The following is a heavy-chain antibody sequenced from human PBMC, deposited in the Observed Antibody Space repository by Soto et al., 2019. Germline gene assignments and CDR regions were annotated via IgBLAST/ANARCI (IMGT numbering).Heavy chain of an antibody. V-gene: IGHV4-30-4*01. D-gene: IGHD2-15*01. J-gene: IGHJ4*02. Sequence: SETLSLTCTVSGGSISSGDYYWSWIRQPPGKGLEWIGYIYYSGSTYYNPSLKSRVTISVDTSKNQFSLKLSSVTAADTAVYYCARAGSAGFFPFDYWGQGTLVTVSS. CDR1: GGSISSGDYY. CDR2: IYYSGST. CDR3: ARAGSAGFFPFDY.